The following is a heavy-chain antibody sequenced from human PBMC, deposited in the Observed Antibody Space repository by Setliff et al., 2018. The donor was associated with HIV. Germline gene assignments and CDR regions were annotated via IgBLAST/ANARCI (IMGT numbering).Heavy chain of an antibody. CDR3: ALPRVFDSFHV. Sequence: ASVKVSCKATEFIILANKMNWVRQAPGQGLEWIGRISPDNGAAEYAPQFQGRVIMTVDTSISTAYLEIPRLTSDDAAVYYFALPRVFDSFHVWGQGTMVTVSS. V-gene: IGHV1-2*06. J-gene: IGHJ3*01. CDR2: ISPDNGAA. CDR1: EFIILANK.